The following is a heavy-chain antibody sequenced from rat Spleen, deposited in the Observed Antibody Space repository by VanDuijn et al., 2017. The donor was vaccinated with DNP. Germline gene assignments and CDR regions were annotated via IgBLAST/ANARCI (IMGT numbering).Heavy chain of an antibody. CDR1: GFDFNTFA. J-gene: IGHJ2*01. D-gene: IGHD1-5*01. Sequence: EVQVVESGGGLVQPEGSLKLSCAASGFDFNTFAMSWVRQAPGKGLDWVASISIKTHNYETLYADSVKERFTLSRDDSQSMVYLQMNNLKTEDTALYYCTGTGTTLFDYWGQGVMVTVSS. CDR3: TGTGTTLFDY. V-gene: IGHV10-4*01. CDR2: ISIKTHNYET.